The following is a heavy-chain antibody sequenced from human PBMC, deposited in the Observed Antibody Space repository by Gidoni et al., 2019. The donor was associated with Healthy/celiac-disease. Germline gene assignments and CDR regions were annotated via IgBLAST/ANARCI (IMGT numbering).Heavy chain of an antibody. D-gene: IGHD4-17*01. J-gene: IGHJ4*02. CDR2: ISSSGSTI. CDR3: ARGGTVTRTLFGY. V-gene: IGHV3-48*03. Sequence: EVQLVESGGGLVQPGGSMRLYCAASGFTFSSYEMNWVRQAPGKGLEWFSYISSSGSTIYYADSVKGRFTISRDNAKNSLYLQMNSLRAEDTAVYYCARGGTVTRTLFGYWGQGTLVTVSS. CDR1: GFTFSSYE.